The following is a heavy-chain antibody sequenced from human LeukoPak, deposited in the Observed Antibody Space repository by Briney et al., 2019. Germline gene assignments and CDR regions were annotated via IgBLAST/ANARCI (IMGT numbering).Heavy chain of an antibody. V-gene: IGHV4-61*09. Sequence: SQTLSLTCTVSGDSISSGRYYWSWIRQPAGKGLEWLGHIYTSGSTNYKPSLKSRVTISVDTSKNQFSLKLSSVTAADTAVYYCATERGPPYNYSYMYVWGTGTTVTVSS. CDR1: GDSISSGRYY. CDR3: ATERGPPYNYSYMYV. CDR2: IYTSGST. J-gene: IGHJ6*03. D-gene: IGHD1-26*01.